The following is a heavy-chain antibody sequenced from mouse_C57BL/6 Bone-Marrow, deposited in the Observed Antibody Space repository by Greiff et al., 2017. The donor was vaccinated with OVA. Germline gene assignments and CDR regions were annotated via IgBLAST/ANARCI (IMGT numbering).Heavy chain of an antibody. Sequence: EVKLMESGGDLVKPGGSLKLSCAASGFTFSSYGMSWVRQTPDKRLEWVATISSGGSYTYYPDSVKGRFTISRDNAKNTLYLQMSSLKSEDTAMYYGANYYGSSYGDAMDYWGQGTSVTVSS. D-gene: IGHD1-1*01. J-gene: IGHJ4*01. CDR3: ANYYGSSYGDAMDY. CDR2: ISSGGSYT. V-gene: IGHV5-6*01. CDR1: GFTFSSYG.